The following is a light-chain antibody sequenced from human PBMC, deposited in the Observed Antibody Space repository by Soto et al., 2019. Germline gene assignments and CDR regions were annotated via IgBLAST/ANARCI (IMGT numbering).Light chain of an antibody. CDR3: QQYNNWPRT. CDR1: RSVSNN. J-gene: IGKJ1*01. V-gene: IGKV3D-15*01. CDR2: SAS. Sequence: EIVMTQSPVTLSVSPGERATLSCRASRSVSNNLAWYQQKPGQAPRLLIFSASSRATGSPARFSGSGSGTDFTLTISSLQSEDFAIYFCQQYNNWPRTFGQGTKVDIK.